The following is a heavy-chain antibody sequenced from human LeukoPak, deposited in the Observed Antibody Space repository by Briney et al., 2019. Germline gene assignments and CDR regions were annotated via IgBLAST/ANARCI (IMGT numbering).Heavy chain of an antibody. CDR3: AREEAPNGPDY. Sequence: GGSLRLSCATFGFTVSSKYMSWVRQAPGKGLEWVSILYSADNTNYADSVKGRFTISSDNSKNTLYLQMNSLRVEDTAVYYCAREEAPNGPDYWGQGTLVTVSS. D-gene: IGHD4-17*01. CDR1: GFTVSSKY. V-gene: IGHV3-66*01. CDR2: LYSADNT. J-gene: IGHJ4*02.